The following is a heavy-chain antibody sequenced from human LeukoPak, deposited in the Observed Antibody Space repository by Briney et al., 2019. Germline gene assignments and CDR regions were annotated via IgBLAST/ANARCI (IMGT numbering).Heavy chain of an antibody. CDR1: GFTFSSYA. CDR2: ISGSGGST. J-gene: IGHJ4*02. Sequence: GGSLRLSCAASGFTFSSYAMSWVRQAPGKGLEWVSAISGSGGSTYYADSVKGRFTISRDNSKNTLYLQMNSLRAEDTAVYYCVKVRFLEWLYGPYYFDYWGQGTLVTVSS. CDR3: VKVRFLEWLYGPYYFDY. D-gene: IGHD3-3*01. V-gene: IGHV3-23*01.